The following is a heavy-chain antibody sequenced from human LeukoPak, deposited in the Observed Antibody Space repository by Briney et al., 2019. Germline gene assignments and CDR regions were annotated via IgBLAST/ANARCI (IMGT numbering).Heavy chain of an antibody. Sequence: GGSLRLSCAASGFTFSSYSMNWVRQAPGKGLEWVSSISNSGTYIYYADSVKGRFTISRDNAKNSLYLQMNSLRAEDTAVYYCARDGGLPHDYWGQGTLVTVSS. D-gene: IGHD4-23*01. V-gene: IGHV3-21*01. J-gene: IGHJ4*02. CDR3: ARDGGLPHDY. CDR1: GFTFSSYS. CDR2: ISNSGTYI.